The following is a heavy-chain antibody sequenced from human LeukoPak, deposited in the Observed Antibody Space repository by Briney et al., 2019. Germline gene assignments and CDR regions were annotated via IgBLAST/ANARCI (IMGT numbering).Heavy chain of an antibody. Sequence: GGSLRLSCAASGFTFSTYGMNWVRQAPGKGLEWVSSISSLNSYIHYSDSVKGRFTISRDNAQNSLYLQMNSLRAEDTAVYYCARGPDYFDSSGFYPFFFDSWGQGALVTVSS. V-gene: IGHV3-21*01. J-gene: IGHJ4*02. CDR2: ISSLNSYI. CDR3: ARGPDYFDSSGFYPFFFDS. D-gene: IGHD3-22*01. CDR1: GFTFSTYG.